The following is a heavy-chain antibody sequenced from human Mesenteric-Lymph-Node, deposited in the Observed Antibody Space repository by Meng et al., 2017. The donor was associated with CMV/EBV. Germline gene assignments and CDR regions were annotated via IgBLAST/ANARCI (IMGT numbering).Heavy chain of an antibody. J-gene: IGHJ4*02. CDR1: GGSISSGGYY. V-gene: IGHV4-31*02. D-gene: IGHD1-26*01. Sequence: GGSISSGGYYWSWIRQHPGKGLEWIGYIYYTGSTYYNPSLKSRVTVSVDTSKNQFSLRLSSVTAADTAVYYCARRPVGPTPTNFDYWGQGTLVTVSS. CDR2: IYYTGST. CDR3: ARRPVGPTPTNFDY.